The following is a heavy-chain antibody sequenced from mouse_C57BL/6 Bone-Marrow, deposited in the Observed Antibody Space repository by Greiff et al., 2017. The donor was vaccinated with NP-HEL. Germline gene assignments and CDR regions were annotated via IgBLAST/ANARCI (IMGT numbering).Heavy chain of an antibody. V-gene: IGHV1-69*01. D-gene: IGHD2-2*01. CDR1: GYTFTSYW. Sequence: VQLQQPGAELVMPGASVKLSCKASGYTFTSYWMHWVKQRPGQGLEWIGEIDPSDSYTNYNQKFKGKSTLTVDKSSSTAYMQLSSLTSEDSAVYYCAQMGGYDGFAYWGQGTLVTVSA. CDR2: IDPSDSYT. CDR3: AQMGGYDGFAY. J-gene: IGHJ3*01.